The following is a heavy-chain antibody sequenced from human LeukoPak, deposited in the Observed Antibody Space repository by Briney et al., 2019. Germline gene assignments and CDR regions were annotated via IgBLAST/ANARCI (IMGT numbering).Heavy chain of an antibody. CDR2: IYYSGST. CDR3: ARQLPGPNNWFDP. D-gene: IGHD2-21*01. Sequence: SETLSLTCTVSGGSISSYYWSWIRQPPGEGLEWIGYIYYSGSTNYNPSLKSRVTISVDTSKNQFSLKLSSVTAADTAVYYCARQLPGPNNWFDPWGQGTLVTVSS. J-gene: IGHJ5*02. CDR1: GGSISSYY. V-gene: IGHV4-59*08.